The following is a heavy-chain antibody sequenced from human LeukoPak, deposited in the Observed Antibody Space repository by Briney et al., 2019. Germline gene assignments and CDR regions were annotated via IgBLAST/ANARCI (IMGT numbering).Heavy chain of an antibody. CDR1: GGSISSSSYY. J-gene: IGHJ5*02. CDR3: ARHMVRGNNWFDP. CDR2: IYYSGST. D-gene: IGHD3-10*01. Sequence: SETLSLTCTVSGGSISSSSYYWGWLRQPPGKGLEWSGSIYYSGSTYYNPSLKSRVTISVDTSKNQFSLQLSSVTAADTAVYYCARHMVRGNNWFDPWGQGTLVTVSS. V-gene: IGHV4-39*01.